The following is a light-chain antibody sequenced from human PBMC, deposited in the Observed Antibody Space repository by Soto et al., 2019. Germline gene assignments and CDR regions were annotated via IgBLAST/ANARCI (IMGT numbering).Light chain of an antibody. J-gene: IGKJ1*01. V-gene: IGKV3-20*01. CDR3: QQYGSSLWT. CDR2: GAS. CDR1: QSVNTF. Sequence: EIVLTQSLSTLSLSQGERATLSCRASQSVNTFLVWYQHRPGQAPRLLIYGASSRASGIPDRFSGSGSGTDFTLTINRLEPEDFAVYYCQQYGSSLWTFGQGTKVDIK.